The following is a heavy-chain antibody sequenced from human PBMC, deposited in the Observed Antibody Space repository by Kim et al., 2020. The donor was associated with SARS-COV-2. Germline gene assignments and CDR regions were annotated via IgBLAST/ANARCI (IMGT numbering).Heavy chain of an antibody. CDR2: INHSGST. V-gene: IGHV4-34*01. CDR3: ARCVIYYDSSGYYYARYYYYMDV. Sequence: SETLSLTCAVYGGSFSGYYWSWIRQPPGKGLEWIGEINHSGSTNYNPSLKSRVTISVDTSKNQFSLKLSSVTAADTAVYYCARCVIYYDSSGYYYARYYYYMDVWGKGTTVTVSS. J-gene: IGHJ6*03. CDR1: GGSFSGYY. D-gene: IGHD3-22*01.